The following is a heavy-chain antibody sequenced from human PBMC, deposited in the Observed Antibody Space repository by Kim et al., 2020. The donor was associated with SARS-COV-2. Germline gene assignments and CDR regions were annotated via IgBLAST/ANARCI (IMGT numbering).Heavy chain of an antibody. J-gene: IGHJ4*02. CDR1: GFTFSNDW. D-gene: IGHD3-10*02. CDR2: INQDGSGR. V-gene: IGHV3-7*03. Sequence: GGSLRLSCAASGFTFSNDWMTWVRQAPGKGLEWVANINQDGSGRYYVDSVKGRFTISRDNAKNSLYLQMNSLRVEDTAVYYCARSVFADNYLGQGTLV. CDR3: ARSVFADNY.